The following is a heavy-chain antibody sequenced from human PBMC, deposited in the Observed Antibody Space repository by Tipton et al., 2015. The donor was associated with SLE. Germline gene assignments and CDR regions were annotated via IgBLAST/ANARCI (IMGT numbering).Heavy chain of an antibody. CDR3: AREDEGYDTYYYSYGMDV. CDR1: GGSISSYY. J-gene: IGHJ6*02. V-gene: IGHV4-4*07. D-gene: IGHD5-12*01. Sequence: TLSLTCTVSGGSISSYYWSWIRQPAGKGLEWIGRIYTSGSTNYNPSLKSRVTMSVDTSKNQFSLKLSSVTAADTAVYYCAREDEGYDTYYYSYGMDVWGQGTTVTVSS. CDR2: IYTSGST.